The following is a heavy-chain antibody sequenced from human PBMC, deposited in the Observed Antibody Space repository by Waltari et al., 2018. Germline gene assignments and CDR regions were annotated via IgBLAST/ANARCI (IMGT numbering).Heavy chain of an antibody. D-gene: IGHD3-16*02. CDR3: ARGRIMITFGGVIVIRGNNWFDP. CDR1: GGSFSGYY. V-gene: IGHV4-34*01. J-gene: IGHJ5*02. Sequence: QVQLQQWGAGLLKPSETLSLTCAVYGGSFSGYYWSWIRQPPGKGLEWIGEINHSGSTNYNPSLKSRVTISVDTSKNQFSLKLSSGTAADTAVYYCARGRIMITFGGVIVIRGNNWFDPWGQGTLVTVSS. CDR2: INHSGST.